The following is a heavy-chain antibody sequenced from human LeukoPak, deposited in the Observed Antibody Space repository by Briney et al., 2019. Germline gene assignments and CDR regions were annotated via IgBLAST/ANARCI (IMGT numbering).Heavy chain of an antibody. J-gene: IGHJ4*02. D-gene: IGHD3-22*01. CDR1: GESFSDYY. V-gene: IGHV4-34*01. CDR3: ARVQYYDNGGYWNLDY. Sequence: SETLSLTCRVYGESFSDYYCAWIRQPPGKGLEWIGELNHVGRTTYNPALKSRVTISADTSKNQFSLKLSSVTAADTAVYYCARVQYYDNGGYWNLDYWGQGTLVTVSS. CDR2: LNHVGRT.